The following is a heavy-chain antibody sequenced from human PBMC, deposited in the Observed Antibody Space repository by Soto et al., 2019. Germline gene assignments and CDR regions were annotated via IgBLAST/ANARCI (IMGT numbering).Heavy chain of an antibody. CDR1: GFTFSSYA. Sequence: GGSLRLSCAASGFTFSSYAMSWVRQAPGKGLEWVSAISGSGGSTYYADSVKGRFTISRDNSKNTLYLQMNSLRAEDTAVYYCAKGRARPYYYYYYGMDVWGQGTTVTVSS. J-gene: IGHJ6*02. CDR2: ISGSGGST. CDR3: AKGRARPYYYYYYGMDV. V-gene: IGHV3-23*01.